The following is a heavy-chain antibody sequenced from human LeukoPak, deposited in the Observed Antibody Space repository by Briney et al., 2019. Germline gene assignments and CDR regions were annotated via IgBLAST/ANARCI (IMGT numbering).Heavy chain of an antibody. CDR2: ISGSDGST. CDR3: AKGNSGYSYGYFDY. J-gene: IGHJ4*02. V-gene: IGHV3-23*01. D-gene: IGHD5-18*01. Sequence: PGGSLRLSCAASGFTSSSYAMSWVRQAPGKGLEWVSAISGSDGSTYYADSVKGRFTISRDNSKNTLYLQMNSLRAEDTAEYYCAKGNSGYSYGYFDYWGQGTLVTVSS. CDR1: GFTSSSYA.